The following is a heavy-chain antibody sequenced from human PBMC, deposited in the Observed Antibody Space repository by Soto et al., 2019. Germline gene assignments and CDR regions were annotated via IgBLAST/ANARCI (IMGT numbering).Heavy chain of an antibody. V-gene: IGHV3-11*06. CDR2: ISSSSSYT. CDR1: GFTFSDYY. J-gene: IGHJ6*02. Sequence: PGGSLRLSGAASGFTFSDYYMSWIRQAPGKGLEWVSYISSSSSYTNYADSVKGRFTISRDNAKNSLYLQMNSLRAEDTAVYYCARSVYGSGRGYYYGMDVWGQGTTVTVSS. CDR3: ARSVYGSGRGYYYGMDV. D-gene: IGHD3-10*01.